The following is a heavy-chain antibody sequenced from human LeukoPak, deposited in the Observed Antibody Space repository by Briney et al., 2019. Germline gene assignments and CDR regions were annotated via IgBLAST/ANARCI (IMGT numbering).Heavy chain of an antibody. CDR3: ARGATISETGYFDF. J-gene: IGHJ4*03. CDR1: GGSFSRYY. V-gene: IGHV4-34*01. Sequence: PSDTLSLTCAVYGGSFSRYYWSWIRQSTGRRVEGIAEIDHRGDTNYNPSVKSRVTISVDTSKNQFSLKVRSLSAADTAVYYCARGATISETGYFDFWGQGTLVTVSS. D-gene: IGHD5-24*01. CDR2: IDHRGDT.